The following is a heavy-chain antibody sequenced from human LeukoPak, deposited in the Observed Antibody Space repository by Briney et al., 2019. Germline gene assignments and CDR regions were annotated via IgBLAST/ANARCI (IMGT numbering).Heavy chain of an antibody. J-gene: IGHJ1*01. CDR1: GYAFTSYG. CDR2: ISAYNGNT. D-gene: IGHD2-21*02. CDR3: AREAYCGGDCYYFQH. Sequence: GASVKVSCKASGYAFTSYGISWVRQAPGQGLEWMGWISAYNGNTNYAQKLQGRVTMTTDTSTSTAYMELRSLRSDDTAVYYCAREAYCGGDCYYFQHWGQGTLVTVSS. V-gene: IGHV1-18*01.